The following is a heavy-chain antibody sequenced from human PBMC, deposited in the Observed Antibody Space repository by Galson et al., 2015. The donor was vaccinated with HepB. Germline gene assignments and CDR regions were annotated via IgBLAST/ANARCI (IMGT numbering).Heavy chain of an antibody. CDR2: IIPVLGIA. J-gene: IGHJ4*02. Sequence: SVKVSCKASGGTFSSYTISWVRQAPGQGLEWMGRIIPVLGIANYAQKFQGRVTITADKSTSTAYMELSSLRSEDTAVYYCAGARRKPYYYDSSGYYPDYWGQGTLVTVSS. CDR1: GGTFSSYT. D-gene: IGHD3-22*01. V-gene: IGHV1-69*02. CDR3: AGARRKPYYYDSSGYYPDY.